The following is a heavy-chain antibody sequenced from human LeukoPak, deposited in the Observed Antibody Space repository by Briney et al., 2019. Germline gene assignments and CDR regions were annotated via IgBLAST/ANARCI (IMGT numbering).Heavy chain of an antibody. Sequence: SVKVSCKASGGTFSSYAISWVRQAPGQGLEWMGGIIPIFGTANYAQKFQGRVTITTDESTSTAYMELSSLRSEDAAVYYCARREQMVRGAPWHCMDVWGKGTTVTVSS. D-gene: IGHD3-10*01. V-gene: IGHV1-69*05. CDR1: GGTFSSYA. J-gene: IGHJ6*03. CDR3: ARREQMVRGAPWHCMDV. CDR2: IIPIFGTA.